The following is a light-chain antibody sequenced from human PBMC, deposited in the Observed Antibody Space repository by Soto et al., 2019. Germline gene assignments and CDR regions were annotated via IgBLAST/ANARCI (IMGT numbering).Light chain of an antibody. CDR2: GAS. J-gene: IGKJ1*01. CDR3: QQYHNWPPA. Sequence: EIVMTQSPATLSVSPGERATLSCRASQSVSSNLAWYQQKPGQAPRLLIYGASTRATGIPVRFSGSGSGTELTLTISSLQSEDFAVYFCQQYHNWPPAFGQGTKVEIK. CDR1: QSVSSN. V-gene: IGKV3-15*01.